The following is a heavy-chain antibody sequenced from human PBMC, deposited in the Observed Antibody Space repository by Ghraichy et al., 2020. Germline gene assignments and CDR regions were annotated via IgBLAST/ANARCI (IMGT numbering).Heavy chain of an antibody. CDR2: IYHSGST. Sequence: SETLSLTCAVSGGSISSGGYSWSWIRQPPGKGLEWIGYIYHSGSTYYNPSLKSRVTISVDRSKNQFSLKLSSVTAADTAVYYCARSPDFYYYYMDVWGKGTTVTVSS. J-gene: IGHJ6*03. CDR3: ARSPDFYYYYMDV. CDR1: GGSISSGGYS. V-gene: IGHV4-30-2*01.